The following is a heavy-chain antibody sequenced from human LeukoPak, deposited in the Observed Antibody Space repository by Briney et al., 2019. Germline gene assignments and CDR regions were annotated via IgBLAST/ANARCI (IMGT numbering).Heavy chain of an antibody. CDR2: ISAYNGNT. CDR1: GYTFTSYG. CDR3: ARTAYDSSGYYYFFSDY. D-gene: IGHD3-22*01. J-gene: IGHJ4*02. Sequence: ASVKVSCKASGYTFTSYGISWVRQAPGQGLEWMGWISAYNGNTNYAQKLQGRVTMTTDTSTSTAYMELRSLRSDDTAVYYCARTAYDSSGYYYFFSDYWGQGTLVTVSS. V-gene: IGHV1-18*01.